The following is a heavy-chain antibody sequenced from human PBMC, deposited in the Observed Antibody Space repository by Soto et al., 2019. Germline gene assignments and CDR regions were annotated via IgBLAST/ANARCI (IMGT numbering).Heavy chain of an antibody. V-gene: IGHV1-18*01. CDR3: ARDLDGSGSYYTDY. D-gene: IGHD3-10*01. J-gene: IGHJ4*02. CDR1: GYTFSYYG. CDR2: IGAYSENI. Sequence: ASVKVAWKAAGYTFSYYGSSWGRQAPGQGLEWVGRIGAYSENIKYAQKLQGRVTVTTDTSTSTAYMELRSLRSDDTAVYYCARDLDGSGSYYTDYWGQGPLVTVSS.